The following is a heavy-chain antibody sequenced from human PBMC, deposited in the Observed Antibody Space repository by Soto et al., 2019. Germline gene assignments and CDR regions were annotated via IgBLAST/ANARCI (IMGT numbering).Heavy chain of an antibody. CDR3: ARECVDTVTSITIPFDY. V-gene: IGHV3-21*01. J-gene: IGHJ4*02. CDR1: GFTFSRCD. Sequence: GGSLRLSCATSGFTFSRCDKNWVRQAPGKGLEWVSFISSSASYMYYADSVKGRFTISRDNSKKSLYLQMNSLRADDTAVYYCARECVDTVTSITIPFDYWGQGALVTVSS. CDR2: ISSSASYM. D-gene: IGHD5-12*01.